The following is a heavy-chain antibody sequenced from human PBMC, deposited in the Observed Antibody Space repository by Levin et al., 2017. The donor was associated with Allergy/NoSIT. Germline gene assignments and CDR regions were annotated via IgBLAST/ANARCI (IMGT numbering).Heavy chain of an antibody. V-gene: IGHV3-21*01. J-gene: IGHJ6*02. Sequence: TTGGSLRLSCAASGFTFSSHSMDWVRQAPGKGLEWVSSISSSSSYIYYADSVKGRFTISRDNAKNSLYLQMNSLRAEDTAVYYCARELAVAGTPNYYGMDVWGQGTTVTVSS. CDR1: GFTFSSHS. CDR2: ISSSSSYI. D-gene: IGHD6-19*01. CDR3: ARELAVAGTPNYYGMDV.